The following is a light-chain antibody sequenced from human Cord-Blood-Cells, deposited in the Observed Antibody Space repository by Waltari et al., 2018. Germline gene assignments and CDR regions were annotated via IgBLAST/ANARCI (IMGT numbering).Light chain of an antibody. CDR3: SSYAGSNYV. CDR2: EVS. J-gene: IGLJ1*01. V-gene: IGLV2-8*01. Sequence: QSALTQPPSASGSPGQSVTISCTGTRSDVGGYNYVSWYQQRPGKAPKLMIYEVSKRPSGVPDRFSGSKSGNTASLTVSGLQAEDEADYYCSSYAGSNYVFGTGTKVTVL. CDR1: RSDVGGYNY.